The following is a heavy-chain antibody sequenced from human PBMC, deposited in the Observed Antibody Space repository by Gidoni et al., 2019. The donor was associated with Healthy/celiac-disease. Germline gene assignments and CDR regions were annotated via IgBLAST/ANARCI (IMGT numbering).Heavy chain of an antibody. D-gene: IGHD2-2*02. CDR2: INPSGGST. J-gene: IGHJ6*02. CDR1: GYTFTSYY. Sequence: QVQLVQSGAEVKKPGASVKVSCKASGYTFTSYYMHWVRQAPGQGLEWMGIINPSGGSTSYAQKFQGRVTMTRDTSTSTVDMELSSLRSEDTAVYYCAREGEVPAAIPVGYYYYYGMDVWGQGTTVTVSS. CDR3: AREGEVPAAIPVGYYYYYGMDV. V-gene: IGHV1-46*01.